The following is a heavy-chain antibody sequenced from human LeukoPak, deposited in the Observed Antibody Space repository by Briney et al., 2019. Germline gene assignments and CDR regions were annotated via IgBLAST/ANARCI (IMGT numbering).Heavy chain of an antibody. Sequence: GGSLRLFCAASGFTVSSNYMSWVRQAPGKGLEWVSVIYSGGSTYYADSVKGRFTISRDNSKNTLYLQMNSLRAEDTAVYCCNSPPSSSWTPFYYYYGMDVWGQGTTVTVSS. J-gene: IGHJ6*02. D-gene: IGHD6-13*01. V-gene: IGHV3-66*01. CDR3: NSPPSSSWTPFYYYYGMDV. CDR2: IYSGGST. CDR1: GFTVSSNY.